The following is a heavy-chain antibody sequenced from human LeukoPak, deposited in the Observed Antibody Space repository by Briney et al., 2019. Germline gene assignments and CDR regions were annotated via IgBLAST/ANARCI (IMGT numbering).Heavy chain of an antibody. D-gene: IGHD3-9*01. CDR2: IYETGST. J-gene: IGHJ3*01. CDR1: GGSISSYY. Sequence: SETLSLTCTASGGSISSYYWGWIRQPPGRGLEWIGNIYETGSTNYNPSLKSRVTISVDTSKNQFSLRLSSVTAADTAVYYCVRPDDNSFDFWGQGTMVTVSS. CDR3: VRPDDNSFDF. V-gene: IGHV4-39*01.